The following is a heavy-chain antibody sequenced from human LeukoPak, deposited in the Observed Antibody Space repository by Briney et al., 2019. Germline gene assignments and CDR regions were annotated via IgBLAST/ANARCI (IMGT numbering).Heavy chain of an antibody. CDR3: ARRDFWSGLDP. V-gene: IGHV4-39*01. Sequence: NTSETLSLTCTVSGGSIGSSSYYWGWIRQPPGKGLEWIGSIYYSGSTYYNPSLKSRVTISVDTSKNQFSLKLSSVTAADTAVYYCARRDFWSGLDPWGQGTLVTVSS. CDR2: IYYSGST. CDR1: GGSIGSSSYY. J-gene: IGHJ5*02. D-gene: IGHD3-3*01.